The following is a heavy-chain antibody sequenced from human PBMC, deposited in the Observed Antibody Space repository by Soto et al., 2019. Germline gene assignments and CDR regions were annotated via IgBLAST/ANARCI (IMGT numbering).Heavy chain of an antibody. J-gene: IGHJ5*02. CDR3: ARAHYYGSGSYSNWFDP. V-gene: IGHV5-51*01. CDR2: IYPGDSDA. D-gene: IGHD3-10*01. CDR1: GYSFTSDW. Sequence: PGESLKISCKGSGYSFTSDWIGWVRQMPGKGLEWMGIIYPGDSDARYSPSFQGQITMSVDKSISTAYLQWSSLKASDTAMYYCARAHYYGSGSYSNWFDPWGQGTLVTVSS.